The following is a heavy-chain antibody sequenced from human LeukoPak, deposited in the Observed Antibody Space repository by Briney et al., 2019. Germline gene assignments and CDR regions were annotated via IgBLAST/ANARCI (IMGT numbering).Heavy chain of an antibody. V-gene: IGHV4-59*01. Sequence: PSETLSLTCTVSGGSISSYYWSWIRQPPGKGLEWIGYIYYSGSTNYNPSLKSRVTISVDTSKNQFSLKLSSVTAADTAVYYCARGGIAARHFDHWGQGTLVTVSS. CDR1: GGSISSYY. CDR2: IYYSGST. CDR3: ARGGIAARHFDH. D-gene: IGHD6-6*01. J-gene: IGHJ4*02.